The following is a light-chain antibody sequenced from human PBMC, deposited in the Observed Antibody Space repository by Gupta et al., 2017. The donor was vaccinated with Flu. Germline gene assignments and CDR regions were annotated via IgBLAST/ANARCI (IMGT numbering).Light chain of an antibody. J-gene: IGLJ3*02. CDR2: EKN. CDR3: GKSESTLSAWV. CDR1: SPNMGKKY. V-gene: IGLV1-51*02. Sequence: QSVLTQPPSVSAAPGQKVTIPCSGGSPNMGKKYVSWYQKFPGTDTKRLIDEKNKRPSGIPARVSSYTAGKSDNRRTIGLQTGDEADEYCGKSESTLSAWVFGGGTRLTVL.